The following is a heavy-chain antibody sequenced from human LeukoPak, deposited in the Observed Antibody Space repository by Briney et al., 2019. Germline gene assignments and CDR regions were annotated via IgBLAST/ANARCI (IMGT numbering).Heavy chain of an antibody. CDR2: ISYDGSNK. J-gene: IGHJ4*02. Sequence: GRSLRLSCAASGFTFSSYAMHWVRQAPGKGLEWVAVISYDGSNKYYADSVKGRFTISRDNSKNTLYLQMNSLRAEDTAVYYCARDWQWQSFDYWGQGTLVTVSS. D-gene: IGHD6-19*01. CDR3: ARDWQWQSFDY. V-gene: IGHV3-30-3*01. CDR1: GFTFSSYA.